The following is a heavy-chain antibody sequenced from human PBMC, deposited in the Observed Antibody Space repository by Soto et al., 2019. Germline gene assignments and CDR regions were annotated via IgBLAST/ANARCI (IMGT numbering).Heavy chain of an antibody. J-gene: IGHJ4*02. CDR1: GFTFSTYA. CDR2: ISGSGDST. CDR3: AKERSSGWSLDY. V-gene: IGHV3-23*01. Sequence: EVQLLESGGGLVQPGGSLRLSCAASGFTFSTYAMNWVRQAPGKGLEWVSGISGSGDSTYYADSVKGRFTVSRDNSKNTLYLQMNSRRAEDTAVFYCAKERSSGWSLDYWGQGTPVTVSS. D-gene: IGHD6-19*01.